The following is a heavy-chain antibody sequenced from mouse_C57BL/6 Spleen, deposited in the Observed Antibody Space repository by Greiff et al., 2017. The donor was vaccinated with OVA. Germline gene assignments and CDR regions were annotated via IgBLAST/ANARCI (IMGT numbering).Heavy chain of an antibody. D-gene: IGHD2-1*01. CDR1: GFTFSSYT. V-gene: IGHV5-9*01. CDR2: ISGGGGNT. Sequence: EVKLMESGGGLVKPGGSLKLSCAASGFTFSSYTMSWVRQTPEKRLEWVATISGGGGNTYYPDSVKGRFTISRDNAKNTLYLQMSSLRSEDTALYYCARLYGNYPYYFDYWGQGTTLTVSS. CDR3: ARLYGNYPYYFDY. J-gene: IGHJ2*01.